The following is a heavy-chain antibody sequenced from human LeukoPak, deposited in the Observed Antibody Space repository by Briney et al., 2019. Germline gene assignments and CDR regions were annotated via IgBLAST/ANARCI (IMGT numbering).Heavy chain of an antibody. CDR3: ATGAYRERFYS. CDR2: MNQERRER. J-gene: IGHJ1*01. CDR1: GFSFSNNW. Sequence: GGSLRLSCAASGFSFSNNWMFWVRQAPGKGLEWVATMNQERRERFYVDSVKGRFTISRDNTKNSLYLQMNSLRAEDTAMYFCATGAYRERFYSWGQGSPQTLSS. V-gene: IGHV3-7*01. D-gene: IGHD3-16*02.